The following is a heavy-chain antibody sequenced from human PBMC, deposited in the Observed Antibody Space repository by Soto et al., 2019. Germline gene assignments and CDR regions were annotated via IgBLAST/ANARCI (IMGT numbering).Heavy chain of an antibody. CDR1: GGSISSGDYY. Sequence: LSLTCTVSGGSISSGDYYWSWIRQPPGKGLEWIGYIYYSGSTYYNPSLKSRVTISVDTSKNQFSLKLSSVTAADTAVYSCARTDYGGNSGWFEPWGQGTQVTVSS. J-gene: IGHJ5*02. CDR3: ARTDYGGNSGWFEP. CDR2: IYYSGST. D-gene: IGHD4-17*01. V-gene: IGHV4-30-4*01.